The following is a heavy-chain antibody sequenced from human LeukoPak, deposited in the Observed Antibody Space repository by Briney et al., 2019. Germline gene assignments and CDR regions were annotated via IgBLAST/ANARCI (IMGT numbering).Heavy chain of an antibody. D-gene: IGHD3-22*01. CDR2: IYHSGST. J-gene: IGHJ4*02. CDR1: GYSISSGYY. CDR3: ARSRRYYDRSGYSEYYFDY. Sequence: SETLSLTCTVSGYSISSGYYWGWIRQPPGKGLEWIGSIYHSGSTYYNPSLKSRVTMSVDTSKNQFSLELSSVTAADTAVYYCARSRRYYDRSGYSEYYFDYWGQGILVTVSS. V-gene: IGHV4-38-2*02.